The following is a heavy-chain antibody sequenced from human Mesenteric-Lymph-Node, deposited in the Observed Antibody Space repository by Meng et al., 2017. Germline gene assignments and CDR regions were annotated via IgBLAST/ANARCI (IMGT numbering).Heavy chain of an antibody. CDR2: INPNSGGT. J-gene: IGHJ6*02. D-gene: IGHD5-18*01. V-gene: IGHV1-2*02. CDR3: ARRRVDTAMVPCGYGMDV. Sequence: ASVKVSCKASGYTFTGYYMHWVRQAPGQGLEWMGWINPNSGGTNYAQKFQGRVTMTRDTSISTAYMELSRLSSDDTAVYYCARRRVDTAMVPCGYGMDVWGQGTTVTVSS. CDR1: GYTFTGYY.